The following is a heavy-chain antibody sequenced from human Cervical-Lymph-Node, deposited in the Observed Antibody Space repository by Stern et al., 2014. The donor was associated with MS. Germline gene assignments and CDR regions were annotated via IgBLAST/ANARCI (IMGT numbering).Heavy chain of an antibody. V-gene: IGHV3-30*09. CDR3: VRTESFYYYDGMDV. Sequence: VQLVESGGGVVPPGRSLRLSCADSGSTFSKSAMHWVRQAPGKGLEWGAVISHDGSKKQYGDSVKGRLAISRDNSRNTLSLEIYSLRAEDTAVYYCVRTESFYYYDGMDVWGHGTTVIVSS. J-gene: IGHJ6*02. CDR1: GSTFSKSA. CDR2: ISHDGSKK.